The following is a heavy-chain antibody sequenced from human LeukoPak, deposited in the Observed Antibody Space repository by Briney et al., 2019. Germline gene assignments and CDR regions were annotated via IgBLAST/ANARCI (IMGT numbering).Heavy chain of an antibody. J-gene: IGHJ4*02. D-gene: IGHD3-10*01. Sequence: GGSLRLSCAASRFTFSSYAMNWVRQAPGKGLQWVSALSGSGGSTYYADSVKGRFTIFRDNSKNTMYLQMNSLRAEDTAVYYCAKGSMGRGPYYWGKGALVTVSS. V-gene: IGHV3-23*01. CDR3: AKGSMGRGPYY. CDR1: RFTFSSYA. CDR2: LSGSGGST.